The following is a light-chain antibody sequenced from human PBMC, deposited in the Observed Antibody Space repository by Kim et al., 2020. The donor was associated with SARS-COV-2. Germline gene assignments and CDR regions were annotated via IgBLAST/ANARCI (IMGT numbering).Light chain of an antibody. Sequence: LSPGEIATHACRASQGVSSYLAWYQQNPGQAPRLLIYDASTRATGIPARFSGSGSGTDFTLTISSLEPEDFALYYCQQRGDWPYTFGQGTKLEI. V-gene: IGKV3-11*01. CDR1: QGVSSY. J-gene: IGKJ2*01. CDR3: QQRGDWPYT. CDR2: DAS.